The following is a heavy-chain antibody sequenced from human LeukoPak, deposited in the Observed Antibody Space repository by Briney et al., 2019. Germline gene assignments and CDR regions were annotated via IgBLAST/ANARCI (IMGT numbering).Heavy chain of an antibody. D-gene: IGHD1-7*01. V-gene: IGHV3-23*01. CDR3: ARGIEGTTNFDY. CDR2: ISGSGGST. Sequence: GGSLRLSCAASGFTFSNYAMSWVRQAPGKGLVWVSAISGSGGSTYYADSVKGRFTISRDNAKNSLYLQMNGLRAEDTAVYYCARGIEGTTNFDYWGQGTLVTVSS. J-gene: IGHJ4*02. CDR1: GFTFSNYA.